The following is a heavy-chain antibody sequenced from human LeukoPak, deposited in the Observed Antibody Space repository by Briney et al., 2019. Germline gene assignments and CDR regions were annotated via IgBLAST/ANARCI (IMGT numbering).Heavy chain of an antibody. CDR1: GFTFSSYG. CDR2: ISYDGSNK. Sequence: GGSLRLSCAASGFTFSSYGMHWVRQAPGKGLEWVAVISYDGSNKYYADSVKGRFTISRDNSKNTLYLQMNSLRAEDTAVYYCAKDLLWFGESPHYYYYGMDVWGQGTTVTVSS. CDR3: AKDLLWFGESPHYYYYGMDV. J-gene: IGHJ6*02. V-gene: IGHV3-30*18. D-gene: IGHD3-10*01.